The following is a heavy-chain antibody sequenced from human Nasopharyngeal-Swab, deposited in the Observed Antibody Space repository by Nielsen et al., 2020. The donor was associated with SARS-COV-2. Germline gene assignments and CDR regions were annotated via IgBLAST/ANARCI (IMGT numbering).Heavy chain of an antibody. V-gene: IGHV3-53*01. Sequence: GESLKISCAASGFTFSSYAMSWVRQAPGKGLEWVSVIYSGGSTYYADSVKGRFTISRDNSKNTLYLQMNSLRAEDTAVYYCARDRGLEYYDYWGQGTLVTVSS. CDR1: GFTFSSYA. J-gene: IGHJ4*02. CDR2: IYSGGST. CDR3: ARDRGLEYYDY. D-gene: IGHD1-1*01.